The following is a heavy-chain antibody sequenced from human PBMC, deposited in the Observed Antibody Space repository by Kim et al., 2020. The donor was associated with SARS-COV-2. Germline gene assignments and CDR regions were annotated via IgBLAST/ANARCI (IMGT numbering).Heavy chain of an antibody. CDR2: IYPGDSDT. CDR3: ASTGYCSSTSCSYYFDY. CDR1: GYSFTSYW. J-gene: IGHJ4*02. V-gene: IGHV5-51*01. Sequence: GESLKISCKGSGYSFTSYWIGWVRQMPGKGLEWMGIIYPGDSDTRYSPSFQGQVTISADKSISTAYLQWSSLKASDTAMYYCASTGYCSSTSCSYYFDYWGQGTLVTVSS. D-gene: IGHD2-2*01.